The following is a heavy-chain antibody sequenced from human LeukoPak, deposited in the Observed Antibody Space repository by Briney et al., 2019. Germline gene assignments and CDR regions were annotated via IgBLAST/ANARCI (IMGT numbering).Heavy chain of an antibody. CDR1: GFTFSSYS. V-gene: IGHV3-21*01. D-gene: IGHD1-26*01. CDR3: AREAWELRSFDY. J-gene: IGHJ4*02. Sequence: GGSLRLSCAASGFTFSSYSMNWVRQAPGKGLEWVSSISSSSSYIYYADSVKGRFTISRDNAKNSLYLQMNSLRAEDTAVYYCAREAWELRSFDYWGQGTLVIVSS. CDR2: ISSSSSYI.